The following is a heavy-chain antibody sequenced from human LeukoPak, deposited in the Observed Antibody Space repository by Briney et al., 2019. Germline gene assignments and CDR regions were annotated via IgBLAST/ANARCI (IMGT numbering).Heavy chain of an antibody. Sequence: PGGSLRLSCTLLGVTLRANESNWGRQAPGKGPEWVSYMNRRGDRIDHADSVKGRFTMSRDIATKSVFLQMTGLRVDDKAVYYCATRIPYTGYNNWGQGTLVTVSS. V-gene: IGHV3-48*03. J-gene: IGHJ4*02. CDR3: ATRIPYTGYNN. D-gene: IGHD5-12*01. CDR2: MNRRGDRI. CDR1: GVTLRAN.